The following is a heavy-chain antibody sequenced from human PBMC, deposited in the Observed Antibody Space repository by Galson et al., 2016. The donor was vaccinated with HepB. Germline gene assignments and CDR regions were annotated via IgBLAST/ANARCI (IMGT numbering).Heavy chain of an antibody. CDR1: GFTLDDYA. Sequence: SLRLSCAASGFTLDDYAMHWVRQAPGKGLEWVPGISWNSGSIGYADSVKGRFTISRDNAKNSLYLQMNSLRAEDTALYYCAKDITLDYSNDRGSYYYYYMDVWGKGTTVTVSS. V-gene: IGHV3-9*01. CDR3: AKDITLDYSNDRGSYYYYYMDV. D-gene: IGHD4-11*01. CDR2: ISWNSGSI. J-gene: IGHJ6*03.